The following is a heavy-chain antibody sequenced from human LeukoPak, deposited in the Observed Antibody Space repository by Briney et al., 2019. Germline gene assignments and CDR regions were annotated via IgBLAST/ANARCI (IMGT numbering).Heavy chain of an antibody. D-gene: IGHD5-18*01. CDR2: ISSSSSTI. Sequence: GGSLRLSFAASGFPFSSYTMNWVRQAPGKGLEWVSYISSSSSTIYYADSVKGRFTISRGNAKNSLYLQMNSLRDEDTAVYYCARYVDTTMLTWGRGTLVTVSS. V-gene: IGHV3-48*02. J-gene: IGHJ4*02. CDR3: ARYVDTTMLT. CDR1: GFPFSSYT.